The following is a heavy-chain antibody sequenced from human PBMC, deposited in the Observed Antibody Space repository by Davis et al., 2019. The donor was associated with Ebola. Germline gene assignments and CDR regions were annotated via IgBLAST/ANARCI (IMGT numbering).Heavy chain of an antibody. J-gene: IGHJ4*02. CDR1: GFTFSSYW. CDR3: AKCITIFGVVIMFDY. D-gene: IGHD3-3*01. Sequence: GGSLRLSCAASGFTFSSYWMSWVRQAPGKGLEWVSAISGSGGSTYYADSVKGRFTISRDNSKNTLYLQMNSLRAEDTAVYYCAKCITIFGVVIMFDYWGQGTLVTVSS. CDR2: ISGSGGST. V-gene: IGHV3-23*01.